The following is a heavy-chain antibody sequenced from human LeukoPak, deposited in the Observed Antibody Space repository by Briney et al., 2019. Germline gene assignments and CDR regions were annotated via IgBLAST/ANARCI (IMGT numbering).Heavy chain of an antibody. Sequence: SETLSLTCPVSGGSISSYYWSWIRPPPGKGLEWIGYIHYSGSTNYNPSLKSRVTISVDTSKNQFSLKLSSVTAADTAVYYCARRDCSSTSCYEGENWFDPWGQGTLVTVSS. D-gene: IGHD2-2*01. V-gene: IGHV4-59*08. CDR1: GGSISSYY. CDR3: ARRDCSSTSCYEGENWFDP. CDR2: IHYSGST. J-gene: IGHJ5*02.